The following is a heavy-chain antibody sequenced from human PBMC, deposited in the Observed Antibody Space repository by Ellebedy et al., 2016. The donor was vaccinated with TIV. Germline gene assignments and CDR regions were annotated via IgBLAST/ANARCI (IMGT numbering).Heavy chain of an antibody. V-gene: IGHV4-59*08. CDR1: GGSIRGYY. D-gene: IGHD5-24*01. Sequence: MPSETLSLTCTVSGGSIRGYYWSWIRQPPGKGLEWIGYISYTGNINYNPSLKSRVTISVDTSKNQFSLKLSSVTAADTAMYFCARLSRMTLGMASITWFDPWGQGTMVTVSS. J-gene: IGHJ5*02. CDR3: ARLSRMTLGMASITWFDP. CDR2: ISYTGNI.